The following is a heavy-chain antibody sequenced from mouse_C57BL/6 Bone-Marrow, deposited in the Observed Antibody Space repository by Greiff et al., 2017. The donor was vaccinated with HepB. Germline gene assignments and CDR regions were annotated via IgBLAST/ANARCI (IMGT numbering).Heavy chain of an antibody. J-gene: IGHJ1*03. Sequence: VQLKQSGPVLVKPGASVKMSCKASGYTFTDYYMNWVKQSHGKSLEWIGVINPYNGGTSYNQKFKGKATLTVDKSSSTAYMELNSLTSEDSAVYYCARWYYGSSYGYWYFDVWGTGTTVTVSS. D-gene: IGHD1-1*01. CDR3: ARWYYGSSYGYWYFDV. CDR1: GYTFTDYY. V-gene: IGHV1-19*01. CDR2: INPYNGGT.